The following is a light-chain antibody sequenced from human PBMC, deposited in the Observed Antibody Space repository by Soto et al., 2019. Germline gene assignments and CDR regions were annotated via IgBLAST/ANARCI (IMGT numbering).Light chain of an antibody. Sequence: QSALTQPASVSGSPGQSITISCTGTSSDFGNYNLVSWYQQHPGKVPKLILFEVNKRPSGVSGRFSGSKSGNTASLTISGLHAEDEADYYCKSYAGSNTDVFGSGTKVTVL. CDR1: SSDFGNYNL. CDR2: EVN. J-gene: IGLJ1*01. V-gene: IGLV2-23*02. CDR3: KSYAGSNTDV.